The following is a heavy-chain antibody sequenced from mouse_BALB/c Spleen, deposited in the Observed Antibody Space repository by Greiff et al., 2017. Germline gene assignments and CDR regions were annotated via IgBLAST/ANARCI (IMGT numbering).Heavy chain of an antibody. CDR2: ISSGGGST. J-gene: IGHJ4*01. Sequence: EVKLMESGGGLVKPGGSLKLSCAASGFAFSSYDMSWVRQTPEKRLEWVAYISSGGGSTYYPDTVKGRFTISRDNAKNTLYLQMSSLKSEDTAMYYCARQAARATSAMDYWGQGTSVTVSS. CDR1: GFAFSSYD. V-gene: IGHV5-12-1*01. D-gene: IGHD3-1*01. CDR3: ARQAARATSAMDY.